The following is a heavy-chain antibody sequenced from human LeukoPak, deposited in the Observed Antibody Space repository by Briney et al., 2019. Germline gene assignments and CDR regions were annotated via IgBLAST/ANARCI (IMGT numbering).Heavy chain of an antibody. Sequence: GGSLRLSCAASGFTFSSYSMNWVRQAPGKGLEWVSYISSSSKTIYYADSVRGRFTISRDNAKNSLYLQMNSLRAEDTAVYYCAKDRGGRDGYNFDYWGQGTLVTVSS. CDR3: AKDRGGRDGYNFDY. V-gene: IGHV3-48*01. CDR2: ISSSSKTI. D-gene: IGHD5-24*01. J-gene: IGHJ4*02. CDR1: GFTFSSYS.